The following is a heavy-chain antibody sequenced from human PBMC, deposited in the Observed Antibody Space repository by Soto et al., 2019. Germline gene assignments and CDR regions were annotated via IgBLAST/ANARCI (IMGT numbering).Heavy chain of an antibody. Sequence: QVQLQQRGAGLLKPSETLSLTCAVYGGSFSGYYWSWIRQPPGKGLEWIGEINHSGSTNYNPSLKSRVTISVDTSKNQFSLKLSSVTAADTAVYYCARVRCSGGSCYSGPGYWFDPWGQGTLVTVSS. D-gene: IGHD2-15*01. V-gene: IGHV4-34*01. CDR2: INHSGST. J-gene: IGHJ5*02. CDR1: GGSFSGYY. CDR3: ARVRCSGGSCYSGPGYWFDP.